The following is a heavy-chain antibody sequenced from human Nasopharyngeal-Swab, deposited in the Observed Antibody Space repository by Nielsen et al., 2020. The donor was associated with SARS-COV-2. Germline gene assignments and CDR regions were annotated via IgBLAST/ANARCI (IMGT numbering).Heavy chain of an antibody. CDR3: ARELSSITIFGVVTRYFDY. V-gene: IGHV4-31*03. CDR1: GGSISSGGYY. D-gene: IGHD3-3*01. CDR2: IYYSGRT. J-gene: IGHJ4*02. Sequence: SETLSLTCTVSGGSISSGGYYWSWIRQHPGKGLECIGYIYYSGRTYSNPSLKSRVTISVDTSKNQFSLKLSSVTAADTAVYYCARELSSITIFGVVTRYFDYWGQGTLVTVSS.